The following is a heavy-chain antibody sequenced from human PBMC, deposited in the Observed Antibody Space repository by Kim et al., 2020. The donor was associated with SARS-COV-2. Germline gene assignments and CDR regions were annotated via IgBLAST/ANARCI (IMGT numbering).Heavy chain of an antibody. Sequence: SVKVSCKASGGTFSSYAISWVRQAPGQGLEWMGGIIPIFGTANYAQKFQGRVTITADESTSTAYMELSSLRSEDTAVYYCARDLRGLYGSGSYYPFDAFDIWGQGSMVTGSS. J-gene: IGHJ3*02. CDR1: GGTFSSYA. V-gene: IGHV1-69*13. CDR3: ARDLRGLYGSGSYYPFDAFDI. D-gene: IGHD3-10*01. CDR2: IIPIFGTA.